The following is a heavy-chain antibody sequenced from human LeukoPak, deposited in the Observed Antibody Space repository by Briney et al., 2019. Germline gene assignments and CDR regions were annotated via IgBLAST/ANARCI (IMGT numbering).Heavy chain of an antibody. CDR1: GYTFTSYY. CDR3: ARGVAGYYYYMDV. CDR2: INPNSGGT. D-gene: IGHD2-15*01. Sequence: ASVKVSCKASGYTFTSYYMHWVRQAPGQGLEWMGWINPNSGGTNYAQKFQGRVTMTRDTSISTAYMELSRLRSDDTAVYYCARGVAGYYYYMDVWGKGTTVTVSS. J-gene: IGHJ6*03. V-gene: IGHV1-2*02.